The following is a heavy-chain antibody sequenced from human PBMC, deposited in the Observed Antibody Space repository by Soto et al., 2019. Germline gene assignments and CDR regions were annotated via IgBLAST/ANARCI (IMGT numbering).Heavy chain of an antibody. V-gene: IGHV4-30-2*01. CDR3: ARGGGSDSFDY. J-gene: IGHJ4*02. D-gene: IGHD1-26*01. CDR1: GASITYGGYS. CDR2: INHLETT. Sequence: NPSETLSLTCTVSGASITYGGYSWSWIRQTPGKGLEWIGYINHLETTFYNPSFESRLTLSIDRAKNQFSLNLNSMSAADRAVYFCARGGGSDSFDYWGQGILVTVS.